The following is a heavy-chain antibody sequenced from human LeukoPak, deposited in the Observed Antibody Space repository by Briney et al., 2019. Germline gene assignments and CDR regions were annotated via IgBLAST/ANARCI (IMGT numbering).Heavy chain of an antibody. J-gene: IGHJ4*02. CDR2: IIPILGIA. D-gene: IGHD2-15*01. V-gene: IGHV1-69*02. CDR3: ARAEVAAPES. Sequence: SVKVSCKASGGTFSSYTISWVRQAPGQGLEWTGRIIPILGIANYAQKFQGRVTITADKSTSTAYMELSSLRSEDTAVYYCARAEVAAPESWGQGTLVTVSS. CDR1: GGTFSSYT.